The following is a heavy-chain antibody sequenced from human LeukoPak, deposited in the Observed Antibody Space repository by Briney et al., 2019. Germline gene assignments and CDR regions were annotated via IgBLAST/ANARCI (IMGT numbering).Heavy chain of an antibody. Sequence: GGSLRLSCAASGFTFDNYLMSWVRQAPGKGLEWVSTVNADGGNTYYADSVKGRFTISRDNSKSTLILQMNSLRVEDTALYYCTKRVKYGGTWDHFADWGQGTLVTVSS. CDR2: VNADGGNT. J-gene: IGHJ4*02. V-gene: IGHV3-23*01. CDR3: TKRVKYGGTWDHFAD. D-gene: IGHD1-26*01. CDR1: GFTFDNYL.